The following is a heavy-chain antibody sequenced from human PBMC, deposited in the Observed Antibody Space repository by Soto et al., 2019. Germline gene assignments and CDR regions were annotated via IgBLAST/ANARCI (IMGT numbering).Heavy chain of an antibody. CDR2: ISGSGGST. CDR1: GFTFSSYA. Sequence: GGSLRLSCAASGFTFSSYAMSWVRQAPGKGLEWVSAISGSGGSTYYADSVKGRFTIPRDNAKNTLYLQMNSLRAEDKAVYYCAKDPLGGEYYYYYMDVWGKGTTVTVSS. D-gene: IGHD2-21*01. V-gene: IGHV3-23*01. J-gene: IGHJ6*03. CDR3: AKDPLGGEYYYYYMDV.